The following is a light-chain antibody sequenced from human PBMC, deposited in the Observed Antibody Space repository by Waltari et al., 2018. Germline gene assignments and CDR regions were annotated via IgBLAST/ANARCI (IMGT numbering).Light chain of an antibody. Sequence: QSALSQPASVSGSPGQSITISCTGTSSDVGGYNYVSWYQQHPGKAPKLMIYEFSNRPSGVSNRFSGSKSGNTASLTISGLQAEDEADYYCSSYTSSSTPLVFGTGTKVTVL. CDR2: EFS. CDR3: SSYTSSSTPLV. J-gene: IGLJ1*01. CDR1: SSDVGGYNY. V-gene: IGLV2-14*01.